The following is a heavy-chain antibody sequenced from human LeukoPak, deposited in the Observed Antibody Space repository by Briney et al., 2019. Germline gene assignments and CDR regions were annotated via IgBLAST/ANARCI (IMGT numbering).Heavy chain of an antibody. V-gene: IGHV3-23*01. Sequence: GESLRLSCTTSGFTPGNFAMGWVRQAPGKGLEWVSIISGGGGSIHYADSVKGRFIISRDNSKNTQYLQMNSLRAEDTAVYYCARDRWELLLTYYFDYWGQGTLVTVSS. CDR2: ISGGGGSI. CDR1: GFTPGNFA. CDR3: ARDRWELLLTYYFDY. J-gene: IGHJ4*02. D-gene: IGHD1-26*01.